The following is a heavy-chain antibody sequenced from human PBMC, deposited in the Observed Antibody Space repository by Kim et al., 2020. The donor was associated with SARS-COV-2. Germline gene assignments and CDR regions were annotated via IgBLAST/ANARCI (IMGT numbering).Heavy chain of an antibody. Sequence: GGSLRLSCAASGFTFDDHAIQWVRQVPGKGLEWVSLISRDGGDIKYADSVKGRFTHSRENSKKSVYLKMNSLRSEDNALYYCVRGQQWLIKNWGQGTQGTVSS. CDR1: GFTFDDHA. CDR2: ISRDGGDI. J-gene: IGHJ4*02. CDR3: VRGQQWLIKN. D-gene: IGHD6-19*01. V-gene: IGHV3-43*02.